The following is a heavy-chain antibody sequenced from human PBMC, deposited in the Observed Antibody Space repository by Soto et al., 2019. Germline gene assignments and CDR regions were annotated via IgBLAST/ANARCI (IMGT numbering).Heavy chain of an antibody. J-gene: IGHJ4*02. V-gene: IGHV3-48*02. D-gene: IGHD3-22*01. Sequence: GGSLRLSCAASGFPFSSYSMNWVRQAPGKGLEWVSYISSSSSTIYYADSVKGRFTISRDNAKNSLYLQMNSLRDEDTAVYYCASLARGIYDSSGYYYEKRHFDYWGQGTLVTVSS. CDR2: ISSSSSTI. CDR1: GFPFSSYS. CDR3: ASLARGIYDSSGYYYEKRHFDY.